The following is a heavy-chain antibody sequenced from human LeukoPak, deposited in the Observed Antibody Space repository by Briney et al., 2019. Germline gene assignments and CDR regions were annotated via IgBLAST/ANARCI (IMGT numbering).Heavy chain of an antibody. CDR3: ARALSPSQQYGDYYFDY. J-gene: IGHJ4*02. V-gene: IGHV3-13*01. Sequence: GGSLRLSCAASGFTFSSYDMHWVRQATGKGLEWVSAIGTAGDTYNPGSVKGRLTISRENAKNSLYLQMNSLRAGDTAVYYCARALSPSQQYGDYYFDYWGQGTLVTVSS. CDR1: GFTFSSYD. D-gene: IGHD4-17*01. CDR2: IGTAGDT.